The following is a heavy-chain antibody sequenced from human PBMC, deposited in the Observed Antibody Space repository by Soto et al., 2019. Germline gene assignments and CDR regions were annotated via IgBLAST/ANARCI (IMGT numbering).Heavy chain of an antibody. J-gene: IGHJ6*02. D-gene: IGHD6-25*01. V-gene: IGHV3-48*02. CDR3: ARAWRLPQQPNYGMDV. CDR1: GFTFSSYS. Sequence: GGSLRLSCAASGFTFSSYSMNWVRQAPGKGLEWVSYISSSSSTIYYADSVKGRFTISRDNAKNSLYLQMNSLRDEDTAVYYCARAWRLPQQPNYGMDVWGQGTTVTVSS. CDR2: ISSSSSTI.